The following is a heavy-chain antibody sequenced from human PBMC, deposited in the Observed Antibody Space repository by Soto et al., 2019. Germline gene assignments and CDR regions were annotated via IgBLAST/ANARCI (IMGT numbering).Heavy chain of an antibody. CDR3: ARGTGHYYYYGMDV. CDR2: IHHSGGT. Sequence: SETLSLTCAVYGGSFIGNYWSWIRQPPGKGLEWIGDIHHSGGTNSNPSLKSRVTLSLDTSKNQFSLKLSSVTAADTAVYYCARGTGHYYYYGMDVWGQGTTVTVSS. CDR1: GGSFIGNY. V-gene: IGHV4-34*01. J-gene: IGHJ6*02.